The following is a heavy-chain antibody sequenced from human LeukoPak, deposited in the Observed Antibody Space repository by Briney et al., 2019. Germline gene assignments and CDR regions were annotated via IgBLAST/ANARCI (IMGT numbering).Heavy chain of an antibody. Sequence: SETLSLTCTVSGGSISSYYWSWIRQPPGKGLEWIGYIYYSGSTNYNPSLKSRVTISVDTSKNQLSLKLSSVTAADTAVYYCARTFDSSGYYPSEYYFDYWGQGTLVTASS. CDR1: GGSISSYY. J-gene: IGHJ4*02. CDR2: IYYSGST. D-gene: IGHD3-22*01. V-gene: IGHV4-59*01. CDR3: ARTFDSSGYYPSEYYFDY.